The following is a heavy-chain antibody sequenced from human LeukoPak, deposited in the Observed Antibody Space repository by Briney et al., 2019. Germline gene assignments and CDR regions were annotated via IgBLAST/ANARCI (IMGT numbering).Heavy chain of an antibody. CDR1: GGSFSGYY. J-gene: IGHJ5*02. Sequence: SETLSLTCAVYGGSFSGYYWSWIRQPPGKGLEWIGEINHSGSTNYNPSLKSRVTISVDTSKNQFSLKLSSVTAADTAVYYCARGNAWARYFDAPWGQGTLVTVS. D-gene: IGHD3-9*01. V-gene: IGHV4-34*01. CDR3: ARGNAWARYFDAP. CDR2: INHSGST.